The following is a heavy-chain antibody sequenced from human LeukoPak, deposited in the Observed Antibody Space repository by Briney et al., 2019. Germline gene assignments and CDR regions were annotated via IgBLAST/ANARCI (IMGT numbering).Heavy chain of an antibody. V-gene: IGHV4-34*01. J-gene: IGHJ4*02. D-gene: IGHD2-15*01. CDR3: ARGRYRSAAEY. CDR2: INHSGST. CDR1: GGSFSGYY. Sequence: SETLSLTCAVYGGSFSGYYWSWIRQPPGKGLEWIGEINHSGSTNYNPSLKSRVTISVDTSKNQFSLKLSFVTAADTAVYYCARGRYRSAAEYWGQGTLVAVSS.